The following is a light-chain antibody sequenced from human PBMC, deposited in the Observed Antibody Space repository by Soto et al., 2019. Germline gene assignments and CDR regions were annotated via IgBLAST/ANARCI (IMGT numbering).Light chain of an antibody. V-gene: IGLV2-11*01. CDR3: CSYAGSYTFYV. CDR1: SSDVGDYNY. Sequence: QSALTQPRSVSGSPGQSVTISCTGTSSDVGDYNYVSWYQQHPGKAPKLMIYDVNKRPSGVPDRFSGSKSGNTASLTISGLQAEDESDYYCCSYAGSYTFYVFGTGTQLTVL. CDR2: DVN. J-gene: IGLJ1*01.